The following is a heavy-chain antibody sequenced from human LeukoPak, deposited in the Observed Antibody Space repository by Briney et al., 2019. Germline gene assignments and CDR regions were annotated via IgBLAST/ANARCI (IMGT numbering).Heavy chain of an antibody. V-gene: IGHV3-30-3*01. CDR2: ISYDGGNK. CDR1: GFTFSSYA. D-gene: IGHD6-13*01. J-gene: IGHJ4*02. CDR3: ARDRYSSSWYSPSFDH. Sequence: GGSLRLSCAASGFTFSSYAMHWVRQAPGKGLEWVAVISYDGGNKYYADSVKGRFTISRDNSKNTLYLQMNSLRAEDTAVYYCARDRYSSSWYSPSFDHWGQGTLVTVSS.